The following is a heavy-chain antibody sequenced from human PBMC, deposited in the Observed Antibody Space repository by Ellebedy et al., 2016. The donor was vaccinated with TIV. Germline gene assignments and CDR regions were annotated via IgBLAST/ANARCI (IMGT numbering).Heavy chain of an antibody. CDR3: ARDPRTLRYFDWLLAPYFDY. D-gene: IGHD3-9*01. Sequence: GGSLRLSXAASGFTFSSYSMNWVRQAPGKGLEWVAVISYDGSNKYYADSVKGRFTISRDNSKNTLYLQMNSLRAEDTAVYYCARDPRTLRYFDWLLAPYFDYWGQGTLVTVSS. CDR1: GFTFSSYS. J-gene: IGHJ4*02. V-gene: IGHV3-30*03. CDR2: ISYDGSNK.